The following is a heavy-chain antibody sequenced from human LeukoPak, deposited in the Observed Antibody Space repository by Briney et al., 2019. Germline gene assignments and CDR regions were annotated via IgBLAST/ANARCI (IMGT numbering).Heavy chain of an antibody. D-gene: IGHD2-2*02. CDR2: INWNGGST. CDR3: ARRDIVVVPAAIIGAFDI. V-gene: IGHV3-20*04. J-gene: IGHJ3*02. CDR1: GFTFDDHG. Sequence: GGSLRLSCAASGFTFDDHGMSWVRQAPGKGLEWVSGINWNGGSTGYADSVKGRFTISRDNAKNSLYLQMNSLRAEDTALYYCARRDIVVVPAAIIGAFDIWGQGTMVTVSS.